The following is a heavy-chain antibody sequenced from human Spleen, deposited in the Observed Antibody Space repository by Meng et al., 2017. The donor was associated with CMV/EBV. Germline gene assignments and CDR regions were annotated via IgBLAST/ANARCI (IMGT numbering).Heavy chain of an antibody. CDR2: INPNSGGT. J-gene: IGHJ5*02. Sequence: ASVKVSCKASGYTFTGYYMHWVRQAPGQGLEWMGWINPNSGGTNYAQKFQGRVTMTRDTSISTAYMELSRLRSDDTAVYYCARAPKDFYDFWSGYFVWFDPWGQGTLVTVSS. D-gene: IGHD3-3*01. CDR1: GYTFTGYY. CDR3: ARAPKDFYDFWSGYFVWFDP. V-gene: IGHV1-2*02.